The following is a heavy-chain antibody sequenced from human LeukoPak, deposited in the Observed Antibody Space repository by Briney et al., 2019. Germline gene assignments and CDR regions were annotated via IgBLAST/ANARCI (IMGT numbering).Heavy chain of an antibody. CDR3: AGGIAVAGEIDY. J-gene: IGHJ4*02. CDR1: GYTLTELS. D-gene: IGHD6-19*01. CDR2: FDPEDGET. V-gene: IGHV1-24*01. Sequence: ASVKVSCKVSGYTLTELSMHWVRQAPGKGLEWMGGFDPEDGETIYAQKFQGRVTITADESTSTAYMELSSLRSEDTAVYYCAGGIAVAGEIDYWGQGTLVTVSS.